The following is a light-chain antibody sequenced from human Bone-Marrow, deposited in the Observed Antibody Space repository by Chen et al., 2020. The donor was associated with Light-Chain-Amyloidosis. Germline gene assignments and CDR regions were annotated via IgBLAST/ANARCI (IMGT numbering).Light chain of an antibody. CDR1: QSILYSSKNKTY. CDR2: WAS. Sequence: DIVMTQSPDSLAVSLGERATINCRSSQSILYSSKNKTYLAWYQQKPGQPPKMLIYWASTRESGVPDRFSGGGSETDFTLTISSLRAEDVAVYYCHQYFSTPPTFGQGTKVEVK. J-gene: IGKJ1*01. V-gene: IGKV4-1*01. CDR3: HQYFSTPPT.